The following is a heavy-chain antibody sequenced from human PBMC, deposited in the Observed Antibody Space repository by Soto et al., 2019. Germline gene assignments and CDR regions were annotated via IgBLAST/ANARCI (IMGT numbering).Heavy chain of an antibody. V-gene: IGHV4-30-4*01. Sequence: QVQLQESGPGLVKPSQTLSLTCTVSGGSISSGDYYWSWIRQPPGKGLEWIGYIYYSGSTYYNPSLKSRVTISVDTSKNQFSLKLSSVTAADTAVYYCAWELAAAAGPLYFDLWGRGTLVTVSS. CDR2: IYYSGST. D-gene: IGHD6-13*01. CDR3: AWELAAAAGPLYFDL. J-gene: IGHJ2*01. CDR1: GGSISSGDYY.